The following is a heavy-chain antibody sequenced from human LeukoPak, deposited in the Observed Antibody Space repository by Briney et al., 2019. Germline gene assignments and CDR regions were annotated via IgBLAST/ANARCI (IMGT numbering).Heavy chain of an antibody. CDR3: ACRKHSSPWSDP. J-gene: IGHJ5*02. CDR2: IYPGDFRI. Sequence: GESLKISCKAFGHSFTDNLIGWGRHMPGKGLEWVGVIYPGDFRIRYTLSFQGQVTISVDKSISTAYLQWSSLKASDTAIYYCACRKHSSPWSDPWGQGTLVTVSS. V-gene: IGHV5-51*01. D-gene: IGHD6-19*01. CDR1: GHSFTDNL.